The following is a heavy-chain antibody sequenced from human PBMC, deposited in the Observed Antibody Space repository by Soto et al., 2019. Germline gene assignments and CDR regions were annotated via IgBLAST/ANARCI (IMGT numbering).Heavy chain of an antibody. D-gene: IGHD3-9*01. V-gene: IGHV1-24*01. Sequence: ASVKVSCKVSGYTITELPMHWVRHAPGKGLEWMGGFDPEDGETIYAQKFQGRVTMTEDTSTDTAYMELSSLRSEDTAVYYCATDTHDILTAPDYWGQGTLVTVSS. CDR2: FDPEDGET. CDR1: GYTITELP. J-gene: IGHJ4*02. CDR3: ATDTHDILTAPDY.